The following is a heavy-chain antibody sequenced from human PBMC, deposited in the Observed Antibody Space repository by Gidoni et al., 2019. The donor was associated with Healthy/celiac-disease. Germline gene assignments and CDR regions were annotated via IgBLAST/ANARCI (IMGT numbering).Heavy chain of an antibody. CDR2: MKQDGSEK. V-gene: IGHV3-7*05. Sequence: EVQLVESGGGLVQPGGSLRLSCAASGFTFISYWMSWVRQAPGKGLEWVANMKQDGSEKYYVDSVKGRFTISRDNAKNSLCLQMNSLRAEDTAVYYCARDSSGWYDYYGMDVWGQGTTVTVSS. CDR3: ARDSSGWYDYYGMDV. CDR1: GFTFISYW. J-gene: IGHJ6*02. D-gene: IGHD6-19*01.